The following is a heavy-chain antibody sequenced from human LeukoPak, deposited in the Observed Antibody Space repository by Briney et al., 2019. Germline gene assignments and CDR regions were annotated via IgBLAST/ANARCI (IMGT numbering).Heavy chain of an antibody. D-gene: IGHD3-10*01. Sequence: SGGSLRLSCAASGFTFSCCWTSWVRQAPGKGLEWVASIKHDGSEKFYVDSVKGRFTISRADTKISLYLQMNSLRAEDTAVYYCVRGEMDYWGQGTLVTVSS. CDR2: IKHDGSEK. J-gene: IGHJ4*02. CDR1: GFTFSCCW. V-gene: IGHV3-7*01. CDR3: VRGEMDY.